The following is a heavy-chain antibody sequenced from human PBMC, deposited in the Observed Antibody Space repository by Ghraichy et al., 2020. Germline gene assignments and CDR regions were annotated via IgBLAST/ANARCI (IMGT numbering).Heavy chain of an antibody. D-gene: IGHD5-24*01. J-gene: IGHJ4*02. CDR2: IYSGGST. CDR1: GFTVSNTY. V-gene: IGHV3-53*01. CDR3: GRGRDGYNPPSGY. Sequence: GGSLRLSCAASGFTVSNTYMSWVRQAPGKGLEWVSVIYSGGSTDYADSVKGRFTISRDNSKNTLYLQMNSLRAEDTAVYYCGRGRDGYNPPSGYWGQGTLVTVSS.